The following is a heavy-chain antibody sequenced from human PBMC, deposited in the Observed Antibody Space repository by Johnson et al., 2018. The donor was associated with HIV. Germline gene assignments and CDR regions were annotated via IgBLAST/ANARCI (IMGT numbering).Heavy chain of an antibody. J-gene: IGHJ3*02. V-gene: IGHV3-11*01. CDR3: AKQNRGAFDI. D-gene: IGHD1/OR15-1a*01. CDR1: GFTFSDYY. Sequence: MQLVESGGGLVQPGGSLRLSCAASGFTFSDYYMNWIRQAPGKGLEWVSYISSSGSSIYYADSVKGRFTISRDTSKNTLYFQMNGLRAEDTAVYYCAKQNRGAFDIWGQGTMVTVSS. CDR2: ISSSGSSI.